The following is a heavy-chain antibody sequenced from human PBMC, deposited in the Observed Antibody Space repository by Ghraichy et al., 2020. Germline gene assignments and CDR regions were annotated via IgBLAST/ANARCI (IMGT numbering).Heavy chain of an antibody. Sequence: GGSLRLSCAASGFTFSPYWMCWVRQAPWKGLVWVSHIKGDGSTTYADSVKGRFTISRDNAKNTLYLQMNSLRAEDTAVYYCARDRGYPDSFDIWGQGTMVTVSS. D-gene: IGHD3-10*01. CDR1: GFTFSPYW. CDR3: ARDRGYPDSFDI. J-gene: IGHJ3*02. V-gene: IGHV3-74*03. CDR2: IKGDGST.